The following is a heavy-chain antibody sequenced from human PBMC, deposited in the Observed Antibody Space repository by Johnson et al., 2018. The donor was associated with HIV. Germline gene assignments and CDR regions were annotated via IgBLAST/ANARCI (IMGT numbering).Heavy chain of an antibody. CDR1: GFNFDDYG. V-gene: IGHV3-20*04. CDR2: INWNGGNT. CDR3: ARVSRLGDIAVLSDAFDT. J-gene: IGHJ3*02. D-gene: IGHD6-19*01. Sequence: VQLVESGGGVVRPGGSLRLSCAASGFNFDDYGMSWVRQAPGKGLEWVSGINWNGGNTGYADSVKGRFTISRDNAKNSLYLQMNSLRVEDTALYYCARVSRLGDIAVLSDAFDTWGQGTMVTVS.